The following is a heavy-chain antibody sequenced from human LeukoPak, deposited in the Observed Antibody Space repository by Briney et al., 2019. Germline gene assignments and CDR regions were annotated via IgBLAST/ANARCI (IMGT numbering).Heavy chain of an antibody. CDR2: ISYDGSNK. Sequence: PGRSLRLSCAASGFTFSSHAMHWVRQAPGKGLEWVTLISYDGSNKYYADSVKGRFTISRDNSKNTVYLQMNSLRAEDTAVYYCARDGQWSGDYWGQGTLVTVSS. J-gene: IGHJ4*02. CDR3: ARDGQWSGDY. D-gene: IGHD6-19*01. CDR1: GFTFSSHA. V-gene: IGHV3-30-3*01.